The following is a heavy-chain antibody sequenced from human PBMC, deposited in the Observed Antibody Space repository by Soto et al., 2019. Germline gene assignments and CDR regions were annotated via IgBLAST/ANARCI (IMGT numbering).Heavy chain of an antibody. Sequence: EVQLLESGGGLVQPGGSLRLSCAASGFTFSSYAMSWVRQAPGKGLEWVSAITDSGGDSKYADSVRGRFTVSRDNSKNMLYLQMSSLRAEDSAVYYCARGSKDSYRGSRIFDFWGRGTLVTVSS. D-gene: IGHD3-16*01. V-gene: IGHV3-23*01. CDR2: ITDSGGDS. CDR1: GFTFSSYA. CDR3: ARGSKDSYRGSRIFDF. J-gene: IGHJ4*02.